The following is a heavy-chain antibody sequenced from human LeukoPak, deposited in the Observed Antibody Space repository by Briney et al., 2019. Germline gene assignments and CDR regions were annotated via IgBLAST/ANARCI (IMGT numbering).Heavy chain of an antibody. CDR3: SKGQDPDDGVLES. V-gene: IGHV3-23*01. Sequence: GGSLRLSCAASGFTFSSNAMTWVRQAPGKGLEWVSTIRGNGGGTHYAESLRGRFTISRDNSKSTVYLQMNSLSAEDTAIYYCSKGQDPDDGVLESWGRGTLVTVSS. CDR2: IRGNGGGT. J-gene: IGHJ4*02. CDR1: GFTFSSNA. D-gene: IGHD3-3*01.